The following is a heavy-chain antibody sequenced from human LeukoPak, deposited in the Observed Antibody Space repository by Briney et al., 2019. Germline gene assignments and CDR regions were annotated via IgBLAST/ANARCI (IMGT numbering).Heavy chain of an antibody. CDR3: ATVGYSYGAFDY. D-gene: IGHD5-18*01. V-gene: IGHV1-24*01. CDR1: GYTLSEIS. CDR2: IDREDGQT. J-gene: IGHJ4*02. Sequence: GASVKVSCKVSGYTLSEISMYWVRQAPGKGLEWMGGIDREDGQTIYAQKFQGRVTMTEDTSTDTAYMEVSRLTSEDTAFYYCATVGYSYGAFDYWGQRTLVTVSS.